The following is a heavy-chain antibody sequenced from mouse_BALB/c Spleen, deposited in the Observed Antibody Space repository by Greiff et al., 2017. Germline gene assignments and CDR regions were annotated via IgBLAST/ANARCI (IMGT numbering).Heavy chain of an antibody. Sequence: EVQLVESGGDLVKPGGSLKLSCAASGFTFSSYGMSWVRQTPDKRLEWVATISSGGSYTYYPDSVKGRFTISRDNAKNTLYLQMSSLKSEDTAMYYCARHGGGNWSYAMDYWGQGTSVTVSS. D-gene: IGHD2-1*01. CDR2: ISSGGSYT. CDR3: ARHGGGNWSYAMDY. V-gene: IGHV5-6*01. J-gene: IGHJ4*01. CDR1: GFTFSSYG.